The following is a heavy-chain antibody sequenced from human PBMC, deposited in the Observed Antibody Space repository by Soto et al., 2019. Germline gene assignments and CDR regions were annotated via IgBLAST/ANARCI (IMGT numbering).Heavy chain of an antibody. J-gene: IGHJ5*02. CDR2: IYYSGST. CDR1: GGSISSGGYY. CDR3: AHSYGDYVGNWFDP. V-gene: IGHV4-31*03. D-gene: IGHD4-17*01. Sequence: SETLSLTCTVSGGSISSGGYYWSWIRQHPGKGLEWIGYIYYSGSTYYNPSLKSRVTISVDTSKNQFSLKLSSVTAADTAVYYCAHSYGDYVGNWFDPWGQGTLVTVSS.